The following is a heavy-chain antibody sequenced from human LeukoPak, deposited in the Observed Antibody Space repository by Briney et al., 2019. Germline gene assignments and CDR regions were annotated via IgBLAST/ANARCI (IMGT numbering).Heavy chain of an antibody. CDR2: IFGGGST. CDR3: ARGTGEFEH. J-gene: IGHJ4*02. Sequence: GGSLRLSCAASGFTVSSNYMTWVRQAPGKGLEWVSVIFGGGSTYYADSVKGRFTISRDNSKNTLYLQMNNLRVEDTAVYYCARGTGEFEHWGQGTLVTVSS. V-gene: IGHV3-53*01. D-gene: IGHD7-27*01. CDR1: GFTVSSNY.